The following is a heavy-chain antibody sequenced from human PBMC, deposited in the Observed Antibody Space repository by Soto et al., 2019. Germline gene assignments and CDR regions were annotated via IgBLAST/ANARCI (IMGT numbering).Heavy chain of an antibody. Sequence: PGGSLRLSCAASGFMFSSYALSWVRQAPGMGLEWVSSIKSTGGSTYYADSVKGRFTISRDNSKNTLYLHMNSLRAEDTAMYFCANIPLATTGGIEYFQHWGRGTLVTVSS. CDR3: ANIPLATTGGIEYFQH. CDR2: IKSTGGST. V-gene: IGHV3-23*01. D-gene: IGHD2-15*01. CDR1: GFMFSSYA. J-gene: IGHJ1*01.